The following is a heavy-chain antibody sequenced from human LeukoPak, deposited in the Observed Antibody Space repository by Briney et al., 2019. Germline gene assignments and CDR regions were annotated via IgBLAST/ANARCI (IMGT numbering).Heavy chain of an antibody. CDR2: IYYSGST. CDR3: ARGRGLRFPFDY. Sequence: PSETLSLTCTVSGGSISSYYGSWIRQPPGKGLEWIGYIYYSGSTNYNPSLKSRVTISVDTSKNQFSLKLSSVTAADTAVYYCARGRGLRFPFDYWGQGTLVTVSS. D-gene: IGHD5-12*01. J-gene: IGHJ4*02. CDR1: GGSISSYY. V-gene: IGHV4-59*01.